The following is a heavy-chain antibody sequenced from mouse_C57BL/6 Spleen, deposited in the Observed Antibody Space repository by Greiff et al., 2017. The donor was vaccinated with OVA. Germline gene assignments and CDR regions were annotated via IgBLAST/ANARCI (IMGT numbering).Heavy chain of an antibody. D-gene: IGHD2-3*01. CDR1: GYTFTDYY. V-gene: IGHV1-26*01. Sequence: VQLQQSGPELVKPGASVKISCKASGYTFTDYYMNWVKQSHGKSLEWIGDINPNNGGTSYNQKFKGKATLTVDKSSSTAYMELRSLTSEDSAVYYCASYDGYSYWYFDVWGTGTTVTVSS. CDR3: ASYDGYSYWYFDV. J-gene: IGHJ1*03. CDR2: INPNNGGT.